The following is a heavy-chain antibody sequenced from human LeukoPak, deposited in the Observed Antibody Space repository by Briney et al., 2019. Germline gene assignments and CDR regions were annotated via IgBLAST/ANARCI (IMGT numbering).Heavy chain of an antibody. J-gene: IGHJ4*02. CDR1: GGSITNYY. D-gene: IGHD1-26*01. CDR2: IYNTGRT. Sequence: PSETLSLTCSVSGGSITNYYWSWIRQSPGKGLEWIGLIYNTGRTNYNPSLQSRVTMSIDTSKNQFSLKLSSVTAADTAVYYCARQGELAIDYWGQGTLVTVSS. V-gene: IGHV4-59*08. CDR3: ARQGELAIDY.